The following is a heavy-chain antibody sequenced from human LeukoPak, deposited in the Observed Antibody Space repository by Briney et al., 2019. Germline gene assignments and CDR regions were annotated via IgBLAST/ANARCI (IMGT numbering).Heavy chain of an antibody. J-gene: IGHJ3*02. CDR1: GDSISSSNW. CDR2: IYHSGST. Sequence: SETLSLTCAVSGDSISSSNWWSWVRQPPGKGLEWIGEIYHSGSTNYNPSLQSPVTMSVDNSENHFSLKLSSVSAADTALYYCARSTVSVITRGAFDIWGQGTMVTVSS. CDR3: ARSTVSVITRGAFDI. D-gene: IGHD3-22*01. V-gene: IGHV4-4*02.